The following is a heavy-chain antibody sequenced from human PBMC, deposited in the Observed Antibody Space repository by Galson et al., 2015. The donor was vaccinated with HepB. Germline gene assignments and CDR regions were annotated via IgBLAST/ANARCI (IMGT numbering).Heavy chain of an antibody. D-gene: IGHD6-13*01. Sequence: SVKVSCKASGYTFTSYYMHWVRQAPGQGLEWMGIINPSGGSTSYAQKFQGRVTMTRDTSTSTVYMELSSLRSEDTAVYYCARGGFSGYSSSWYEDNWFDPWGQGTLVTVSS. V-gene: IGHV1-46*01. CDR1: GYTFTSYY. CDR2: INPSGGST. J-gene: IGHJ5*02. CDR3: ARGGFSGYSSSWYEDNWFDP.